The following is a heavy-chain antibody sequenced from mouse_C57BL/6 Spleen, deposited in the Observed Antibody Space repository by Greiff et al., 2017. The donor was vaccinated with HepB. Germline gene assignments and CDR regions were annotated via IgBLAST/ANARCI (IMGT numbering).Heavy chain of an antibody. CDR1: GYTFTSYW. CDR2: IYPSDSET. Sequence: VQLQQPGAELVRPGSSVKLSCKASGYTFTSYWMDWVKQRPGQGLEWIGNIYPSDSETHYNQKFKDKATLTVDKSSSTAYMQLSSLTSEDSAVYYCARLTWDEGYWYFDVWGTGTTVTVSS. V-gene: IGHV1-61*01. D-gene: IGHD4-1*01. J-gene: IGHJ1*03. CDR3: ARLTWDEGYWYFDV.